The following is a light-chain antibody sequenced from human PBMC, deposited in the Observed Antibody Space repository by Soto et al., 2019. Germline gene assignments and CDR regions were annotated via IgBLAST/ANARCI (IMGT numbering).Light chain of an antibody. V-gene: IGKV1-12*01. CDR3: QRGNSFPYT. Sequence: DIQMTQTRSSVSASVGDRVTITCRASQDINNWLAWYQQKPGKAPKVLIYAASRLQSGVPSRFSGSGSGTDFTLTISSLQPEDFATYYCQRGNSFPYTFGQGTKLEI. CDR2: AAS. CDR1: QDINNW. J-gene: IGKJ2*01.